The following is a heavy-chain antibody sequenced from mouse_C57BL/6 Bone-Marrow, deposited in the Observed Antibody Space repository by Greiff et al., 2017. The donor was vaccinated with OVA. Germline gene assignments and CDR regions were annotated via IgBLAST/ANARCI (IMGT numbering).Heavy chain of an antibody. CDR3: ARGVITTVVAPNYYAMDY. J-gene: IGHJ4*01. D-gene: IGHD1-1*01. V-gene: IGHV1-81*01. CDR1: GYTFTSYG. CDR2: IYPRSGNT. Sequence: VMLVESGAELARPGASVKLSCKASGYTFTSYGISWVKQRTGQGLEWIGEIYPRSGNTYYNEKFKGKATLTADKSSSTAYMELRSLTSEDSAVYFCARGVITTVVAPNYYAMDYWGQGTSVTVSS.